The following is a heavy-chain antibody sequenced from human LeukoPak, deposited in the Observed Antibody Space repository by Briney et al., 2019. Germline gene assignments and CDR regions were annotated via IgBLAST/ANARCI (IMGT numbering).Heavy chain of an antibody. V-gene: IGHV1-69*05. CDR2: IIPIFGTA. J-gene: IGHJ6*03. Sequence: ASVKVSCKASGGTFSSYAISWVRQAPGQGLEWMGGIIPIFGTANYAQKFQGRVTITTDESTSTAYMELSSLRSEDTAVFYCARSMVASWSGYYYMDVWGKGTTVTVSS. CDR1: GGTFSSYA. CDR3: ARSMVASWSGYYYMDV. D-gene: IGHD5-12*01.